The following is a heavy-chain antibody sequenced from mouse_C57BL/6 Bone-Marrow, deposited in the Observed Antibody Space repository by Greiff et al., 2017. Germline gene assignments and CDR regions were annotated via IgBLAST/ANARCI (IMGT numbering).Heavy chain of an antibody. Sequence: EVKLVESGGGLVQPKGSLKLSCAASGFSFNTYAMNWVRQAPGKGLEWVARIRSKSNNYATYYADSVKDRFTISRDDSESRLYLKMNNLKTEDTAMYYCVRHTHYYGSSYWYFNVWGTGTTVTVSS. V-gene: IGHV10-1*01. J-gene: IGHJ1*03. D-gene: IGHD1-1*01. CDR1: GFSFNTYA. CDR3: VRHTHYYGSSYWYFNV. CDR2: IRSKSNNYAT.